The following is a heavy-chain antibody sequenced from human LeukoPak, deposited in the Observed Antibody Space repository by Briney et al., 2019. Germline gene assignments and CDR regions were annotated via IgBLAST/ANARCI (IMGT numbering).Heavy chain of an antibody. V-gene: IGHV3-23*01. D-gene: IGHD2-2*01. J-gene: IGHJ4*02. Sequence: PGGSLRLSCVASGFTFSSYAMSWVRQAPGKGLEWVSAISGSGGSTYYADSVKGRFTISRDNSKNTLYLQMNSLRAEDTAVYYCAKDAVVVVVPAASAFDYWGQGTLVTVSS. CDR2: ISGSGGST. CDR3: AKDAVVVVVPAASAFDY. CDR1: GFTFSSYA.